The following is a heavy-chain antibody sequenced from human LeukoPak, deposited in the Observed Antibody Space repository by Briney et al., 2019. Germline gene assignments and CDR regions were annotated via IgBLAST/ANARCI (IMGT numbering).Heavy chain of an antibody. V-gene: IGHV4-4*07. J-gene: IGHJ4*02. CDR3: ARVGSLRYFDWLLSHGLDY. CDR1: GGSISSYF. Sequence: SETLSLTCTVSGGSISSYFWNWIRQPAGKGLEWIGRIYSSGSTNYNPSLKSRVTMSVDTSKNQFSLKLSSVTAADTAVYYCARVGSLRYFDWLLSHGLDYWGQGTLVTVSS. D-gene: IGHD3-9*01. CDR2: IYSSGST.